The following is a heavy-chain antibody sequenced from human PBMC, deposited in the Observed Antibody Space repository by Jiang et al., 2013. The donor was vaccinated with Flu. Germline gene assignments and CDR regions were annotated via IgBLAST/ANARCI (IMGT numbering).Heavy chain of an antibody. CDR2: IYYSGST. CDR1: GGSISSSSYY. J-gene: IGHJ6*02. CDR3: ARLSSGYSYGFYYYYGMDV. D-gene: IGHD5-18*01. Sequence: GSGLVKPSETLSLTCTVSGGSISSSSYYWGWIRQPPGKGLEWIGSIYYSGSTYYNPSLKSRVTISVDTSKNQFSLKLSSVTAADTAVYYCARLSSGYSYGFYYYYGMDVWGQ. V-gene: IGHV4-39*01.